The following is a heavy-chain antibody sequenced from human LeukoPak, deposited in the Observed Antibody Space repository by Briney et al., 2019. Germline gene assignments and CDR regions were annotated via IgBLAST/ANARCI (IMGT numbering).Heavy chain of an antibody. D-gene: IGHD2-2*01. CDR1: GYTFTGYY. Sequence: ASVKVSCKASGYTFTGYYMHWVRQAPGQGLEWMGWINPNSGGTNYAQKFQGWVTMTRDTSISTAYMELSRLRSDDTAVYYCARAPYQLLNYYYGMDVWGQGTTVTVSS. CDR3: ARAPYQLLNYYYGMDV. J-gene: IGHJ6*02. CDR2: INPNSGGT. V-gene: IGHV1-2*04.